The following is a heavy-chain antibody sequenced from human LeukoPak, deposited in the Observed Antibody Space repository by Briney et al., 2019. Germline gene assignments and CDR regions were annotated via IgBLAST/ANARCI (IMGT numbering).Heavy chain of an antibody. D-gene: IGHD6-19*01. V-gene: IGHV4-39*01. CDR3: ATLRGSSGWFDY. CDR1: GGSISSSSYY. CDR2: IYYSGST. J-gene: IGHJ5*01. Sequence: PSETLSLTCTVSGGSISSSSYYWGWIRQPPGKGLEWIGSIYYSGSTYYNPSLKSRVTISVDTSKNQFSLKLSSVTAADTAVYYCATLRGSSGWFDYWGQGTLVTVPS.